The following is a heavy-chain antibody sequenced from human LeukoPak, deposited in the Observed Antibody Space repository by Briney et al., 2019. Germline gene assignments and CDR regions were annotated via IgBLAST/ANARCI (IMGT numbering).Heavy chain of an antibody. CDR1: GGSFSGYY. D-gene: IGHD3-16*02. J-gene: IGHJ4*02. Sequence: SETLSLTCAVYGGSFSGYYWSWIRQPPGKGLEWIGYIYYSGSTNYNPSLKSRVTISVDTSKNQFSLKLSSVTAADTAVYYCASLTPMITFGGVIVSPPGYFDYWGQGTLVTVSS. CDR2: IYYSGST. CDR3: ASLTPMITFGGVIVSPPGYFDY. V-gene: IGHV4-59*08.